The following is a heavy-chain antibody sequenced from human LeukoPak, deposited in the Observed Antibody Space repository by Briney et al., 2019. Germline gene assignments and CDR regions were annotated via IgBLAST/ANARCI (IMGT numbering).Heavy chain of an antibody. V-gene: IGHV1-24*01. CDR1: GYTLTELS. CDR3: ATRGTTVTTPTYYYGMDV. J-gene: IGHJ6*02. CDR2: FDPEDGET. Sequence: ASVKVSCKVSGYTLTELSMHWVRQAPGKGLEWMGGFDPEDGETIYAQKFQGRVTMTEDTSTDTAYMELSSLRSEDTAVYYCATRGTTVTTPTYYYGMDVWGQGTTVTVSS. D-gene: IGHD4-17*01.